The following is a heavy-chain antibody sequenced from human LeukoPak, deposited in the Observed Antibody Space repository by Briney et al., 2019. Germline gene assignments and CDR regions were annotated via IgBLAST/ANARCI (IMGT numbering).Heavy chain of an antibody. Sequence: GGSLRLSCATSGFIFSSYAVCWVRQAPGKGLEWVSAISSSGGGTYYADSVKGRFTISRDNSKNTLYLQMNSLRAEDTAVYYCAKKKVGAALYYGMDVWGQGTTVTVSS. CDR3: AKKKVGAALYYGMDV. CDR1: GFIFSSYA. J-gene: IGHJ6*02. V-gene: IGHV3-23*01. D-gene: IGHD1-26*01. CDR2: ISSSGGGT.